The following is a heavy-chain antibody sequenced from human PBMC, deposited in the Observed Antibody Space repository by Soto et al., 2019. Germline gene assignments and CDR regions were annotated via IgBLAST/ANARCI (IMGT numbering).Heavy chain of an antibody. CDR1: GFTFSSYS. CDR2: ISSSSSYI. D-gene: IGHD2-15*01. Sequence: EVQLVESGGGLVKPGGSLRLSCAASGFTFSSYSMNWVRQAPGKGLEWVSSISSSSSYIYYADSVKGRFTISRDNAKNSLYQQMNSLRAEDTALYYCARVFGGVPDIVVVVAAQIDYWGQGTLVTVSS. V-gene: IGHV3-21*01. CDR3: ARVFGGVPDIVVVVAAQIDY. J-gene: IGHJ4*02.